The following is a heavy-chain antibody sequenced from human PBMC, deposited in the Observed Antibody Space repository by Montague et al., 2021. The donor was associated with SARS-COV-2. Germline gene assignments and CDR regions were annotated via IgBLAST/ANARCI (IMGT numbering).Heavy chain of an antibody. J-gene: IGHJ4*02. CDR2: IFYSGSI. CDR3: ASMVRAQVYYFDY. V-gene: IGHV4-39*01. CDR1: GGSISSSSYY. D-gene: IGHD3-10*01. Sequence: SETLSLTCTVSGGSISSSSYYWGWIRQPPGKGLEWIGSIFYSGSIDYNPSLKSRVTISVDTSKNQFSLKLSSVTAAGTAVYYCASMVRAQVYYFDYWGQGTLVTVSS.